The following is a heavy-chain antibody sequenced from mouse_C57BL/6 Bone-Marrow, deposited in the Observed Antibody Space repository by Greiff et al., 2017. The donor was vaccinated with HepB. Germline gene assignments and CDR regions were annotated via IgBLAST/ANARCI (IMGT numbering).Heavy chain of an antibody. V-gene: IGHV1-78*01. D-gene: IGHD2-3*01. CDR2: IYPRDGST. CDR1: GYTFTDHT. Sequence: QVQLQQSDAELVKPGASVKISCKVSGYTFTDHTIHWMKQRPEQGLEWIGYIYPRDGSTKYNEKFKGKATLTADKSSSTAYMQLNSLTSADSAVYFCATRGYYTSAWFAYWGQGTLVTVSA. J-gene: IGHJ3*01. CDR3: ATRGYYTSAWFAY.